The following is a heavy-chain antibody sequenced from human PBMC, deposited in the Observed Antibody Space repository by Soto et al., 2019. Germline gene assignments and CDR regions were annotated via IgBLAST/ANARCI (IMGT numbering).Heavy chain of an antibody. V-gene: IGHV3-7*01. Sequence: EVQLVESGGDWVQPGGSLRLSCAASGFTFSSFWMSWVRQAPGQGPEWVANIEGDGSVKNYLDSVKGRFTISRDNAKKSLYRKERRLTAKDTGVYYCVRDGCNGNCCYIYGMDVGGQGTTVAVSS. CDR3: VRDGCNGNCCYIYGMDV. CDR2: IEGDGSVK. J-gene: IGHJ6*02. D-gene: IGHD2-15*01. CDR1: GFTFSSFW.